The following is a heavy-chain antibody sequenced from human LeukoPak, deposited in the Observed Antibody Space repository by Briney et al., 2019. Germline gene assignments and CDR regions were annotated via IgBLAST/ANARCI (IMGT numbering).Heavy chain of an antibody. D-gene: IGHD3-10*01. CDR3: AREYSGITMPLGY. CDR1: GYAFTIYG. V-gene: IGHV1-18*01. J-gene: IGHJ4*02. CDR2: ISAYNGNT. Sequence: ASVTVSFKASGYAFTIYGISWVRQAPGQGLEWKGWISAYNGNTNYAQKLQGRVNMNTDTSTRTAYMELRSMRSDYTAVYYCAREYSGITMPLGYWGQGTLVTVSS.